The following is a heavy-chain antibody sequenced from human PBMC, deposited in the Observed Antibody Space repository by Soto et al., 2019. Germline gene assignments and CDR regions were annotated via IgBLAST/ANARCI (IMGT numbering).Heavy chain of an antibody. J-gene: IGHJ6*02. D-gene: IGHD3-3*02. CDR2: ISWDGGST. Sequence: PGGSLRLSCAASGFTFDDYAMHRVRQAPGKGLEWVSLISWDGGSTYYADSVKGRFTISRDNSKNSLYLQMNSLRAEDTALYYCAKDISPYYYYGMDVWGQGTTVTVSS. CDR3: AKDISPYYYYGMDV. V-gene: IGHV3-43D*04. CDR1: GFTFDDYA.